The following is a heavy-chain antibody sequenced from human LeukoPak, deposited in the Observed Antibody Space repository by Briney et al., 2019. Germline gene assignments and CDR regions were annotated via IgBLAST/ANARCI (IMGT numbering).Heavy chain of an antibody. CDR3: ARDYGSGSYIPYYYYGMDV. D-gene: IGHD3-10*01. CDR1: GYTFTSYD. Sequence: GASVNVSCKASGYTFTSYDINWVRQATGQGLEWMGWMNPNSGNTGYAQKFQGRVTMTRNTSISTAYMELSSLRSEDTAVYYCARDYGSGSYIPYYYYGMDVWGQGTTVTVSS. V-gene: IGHV1-8*01. J-gene: IGHJ6*02. CDR2: MNPNSGNT.